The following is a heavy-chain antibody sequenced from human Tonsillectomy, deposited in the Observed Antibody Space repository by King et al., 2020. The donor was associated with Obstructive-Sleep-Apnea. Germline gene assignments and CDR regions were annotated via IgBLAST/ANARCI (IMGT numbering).Heavy chain of an antibody. CDR2: MYYSGNT. J-gene: IGHJ4*02. V-gene: IGHV4-59*08. CDR3: AGHRGVEDLGGYGDYFDY. CDR1: GDSITNYY. Sequence: VQLQESGPGLVKPSETLSLTCTVSGDSITNYYWSWIRQPPGKGLEWIGYMYYSGNTNYNPSLKSRVTMSVDTSKLQFSLGLSSVTATDTAVYYCAGHRGVEDLGGYGDYFDYWGQGALVTVSS. D-gene: IGHD5-12*01.